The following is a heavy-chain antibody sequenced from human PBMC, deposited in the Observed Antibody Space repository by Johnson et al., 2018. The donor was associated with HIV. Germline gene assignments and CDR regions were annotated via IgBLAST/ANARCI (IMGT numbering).Heavy chain of an antibody. Sequence: VQLVESGGGLEQPGGSLRLSCEASGFTFRSYWMSWVRQAPGKGLEWVANIKQDGSEKYYVDSVKGRFTISRDNAKNSLYLQMNGLRAEDTAVYYCARDGPWLQSQRDAFDIWGQGTMVTVSS. D-gene: IGHD5-24*01. V-gene: IGHV3-7*01. CDR3: ARDGPWLQSQRDAFDI. CDR2: IKQDGSEK. J-gene: IGHJ3*02. CDR1: GFTFRSYW.